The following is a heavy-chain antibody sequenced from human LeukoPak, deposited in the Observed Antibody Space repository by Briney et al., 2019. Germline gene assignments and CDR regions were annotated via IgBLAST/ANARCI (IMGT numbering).Heavy chain of an antibody. J-gene: IGHJ5*01. Sequence: PGGPLRLSCAASGFTFSSYEMNWVRQAPGKGREGGSYLSSSGSMIYYADSVKSRFTISRDNATNSPYLQLNSLRAEDTAVYYCARQGPDSNSVYNWFDPWGPGTLVTVSS. CDR3: ARQGPDSNSVYNWFDP. CDR1: GFTFSSYE. V-gene: IGHV3-48*03. CDR2: LSSSGSMI. D-gene: IGHD1-1*01.